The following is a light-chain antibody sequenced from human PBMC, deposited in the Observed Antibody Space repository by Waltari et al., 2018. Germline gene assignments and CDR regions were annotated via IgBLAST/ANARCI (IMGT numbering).Light chain of an antibody. CDR3: QTWGSGAVV. V-gene: IGLV3-1*01. Sequence: SYELTQPPSVSVSPGQTARITCSGDNLGNKYASWYQQRPGQSPILVIYQDDKRPSGIPGRFSGSSSGDTATLTIIWTQAVDEADYYCQTWGSGAVVFGGGTKVTVL. CDR2: QDD. J-gene: IGLJ3*02. CDR1: NLGNKY.